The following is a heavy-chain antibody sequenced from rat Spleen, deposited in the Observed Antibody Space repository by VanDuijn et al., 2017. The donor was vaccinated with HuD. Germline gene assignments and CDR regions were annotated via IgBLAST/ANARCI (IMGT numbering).Heavy chain of an antibody. CDR3: TTLTNYHYFDY. CDR2: ISYDGSST. J-gene: IGHJ2*01. CDR1: GFTFSDYY. D-gene: IGHD1-10*01. Sequence: EVQLVESGGGLVQPGRSLKLSCVASGFTFSDYYMAWVRQAPTKGLEWVATISYDGSSTYYRDSVKGRFTISRDNGKSTLYLQMDSLRSEDTATYYCTTLTNYHYFDYWGQGVMVTVSS. V-gene: IGHV5-20*01.